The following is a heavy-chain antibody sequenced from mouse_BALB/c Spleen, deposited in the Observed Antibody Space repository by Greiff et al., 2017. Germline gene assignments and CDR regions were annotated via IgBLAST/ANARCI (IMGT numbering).Heavy chain of an antibody. J-gene: IGHJ2*01. V-gene: IGHV1-31*01. D-gene: IGHD2-14*01. CDR1: GYSFTGYY. CDR3: AKYYGYDYYFDY. CDR2: INPYSGAT. Sequence: VQLQQSGPELVKPGASVKISCKASGYSFTGYYMHWVKQSHVKSLEWIGRINPYSGATSYNQNFKDKASLTVDKSSSTAYMQLLSLTSEDAAVYYYAKYYGYDYYFDYWGQGTTLTVSS.